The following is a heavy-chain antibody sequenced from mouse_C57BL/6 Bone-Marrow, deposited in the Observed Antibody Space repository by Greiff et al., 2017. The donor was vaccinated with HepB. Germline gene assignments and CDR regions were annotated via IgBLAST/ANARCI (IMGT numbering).Heavy chain of an antibody. CDR2: IRNKANGYTT. D-gene: IGHD1-1*01. J-gene: IGHJ1*03. CDR3: ARWRGSSSYWYFDV. Sequence: VQLKESGGGLVQPGGSLSLSCAASGFTFTDYYMSWVRQPPGKALEWLGFIRNKANGYTTEYSASVQGRFTISRDNSQSILYLQMNALRAEDSATYYCARWRGSSSYWYFDVWGTGTTVTVSS. CDR1: GFTFTDYY. V-gene: IGHV7-3*01.